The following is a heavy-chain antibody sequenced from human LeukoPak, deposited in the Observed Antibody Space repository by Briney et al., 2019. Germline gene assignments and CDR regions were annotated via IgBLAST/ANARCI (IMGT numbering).Heavy chain of an antibody. V-gene: IGHV4-39*07. CDR1: GGSISSNTYY. Sequence: SETLSLTCTVSGGSISSNTYYWGWLRQPPGKGLEWIGSIYYSGSTYYNPSLKSRVTISVDTSKNQFSLKLSSVTAADTAVYYCARDYQGGYGDKTVDYWGQGTLVIVSS. CDR3: ARDYQGGYGDKTVDY. D-gene: IGHD5-18*01. CDR2: IYYSGST. J-gene: IGHJ4*02.